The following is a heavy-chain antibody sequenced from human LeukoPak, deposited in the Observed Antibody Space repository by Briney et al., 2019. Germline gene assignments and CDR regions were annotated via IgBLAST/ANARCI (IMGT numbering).Heavy chain of an antibody. Sequence: GASVKVSCKASGYTFTGYYMHWVRQAPGQGLGWMGWINPNSGGTNYAQKFQGRVTMTRDTSISTAYMELSRLRSDDTAVYYCARDLYDILTGYYPYYFDYWGQGTLVTVSS. V-gene: IGHV1-2*02. CDR3: ARDLYDILTGYYPYYFDY. J-gene: IGHJ4*02. CDR1: GYTFTGYY. D-gene: IGHD3-9*01. CDR2: INPNSGGT.